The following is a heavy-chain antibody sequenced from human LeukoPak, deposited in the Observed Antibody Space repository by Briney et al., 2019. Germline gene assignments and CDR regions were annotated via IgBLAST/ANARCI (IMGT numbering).Heavy chain of an antibody. CDR2: INPNSGGT. CDR3: ARAVRGVIKSLPWFDP. CDR1: GYTFTAYY. D-gene: IGHD3-10*01. Sequence: GASVKVSCKAFGYTFTAYYMHWVRQAPGQGLEWMGWINPNSGGTNYAQKFQGRVTMTRDTSISTAYMELSRLRSDDTAVYYCARAVRGVIKSLPWFDPWGQGTLVTVSS. J-gene: IGHJ5*02. V-gene: IGHV1-2*02.